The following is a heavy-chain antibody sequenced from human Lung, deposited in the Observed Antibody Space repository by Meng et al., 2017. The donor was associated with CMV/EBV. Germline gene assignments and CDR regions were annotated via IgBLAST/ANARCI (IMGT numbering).Heavy chain of an antibody. V-gene: IGHV3-74*01. CDR3: ARERFDYGDYGLDY. D-gene: IGHD4-17*01. J-gene: IGHJ4*02. Sequence: SXAASGFTFSRYWMHWARQAPGKGLVWVSRINNDESRKTYADSVKGRFTISRDSAKNTLYLQMNSLRAEDTAVYYCARERFDYGDYGLDYWGQGTXVPVSS. CDR1: GFTFSRYW. CDR2: INNDESRK.